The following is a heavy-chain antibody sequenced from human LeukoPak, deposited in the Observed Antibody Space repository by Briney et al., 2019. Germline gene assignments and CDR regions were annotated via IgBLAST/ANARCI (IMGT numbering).Heavy chain of an antibody. CDR3: AKEPGIAAAGKAYFDS. Sequence: GGSLRLSCAASGFTFSSYAMSWVRQAPGKGLEWVSAISGSGGSTYYADSVKGRFTISRDNSRNTMYLQANSLRAEDTAAYYCAKEPGIAAAGKAYFDSWGQGTLVTVSS. V-gene: IGHV3-23*01. CDR2: ISGSGGST. CDR1: GFTFSSYA. J-gene: IGHJ4*02. D-gene: IGHD6-13*01.